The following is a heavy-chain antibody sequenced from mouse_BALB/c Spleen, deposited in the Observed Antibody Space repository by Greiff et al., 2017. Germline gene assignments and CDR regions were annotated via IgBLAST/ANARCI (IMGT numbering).Heavy chain of an antibody. CDR2: IYPGSGST. CDR3: TRSKYGNYVGFAY. Sequence: LQQPGSELVRPGASVKLSCKASGYTFTSYWMHWVKQRHGQGLEWIGNIYPGSGSTNYDEKFKSKGTLTVDTSSSTAYMHLSSLTSEDSAVYYCTRSKYGNYVGFAYWGQGTLVTVSA. D-gene: IGHD2-10*02. CDR1: GYTFTSYW. J-gene: IGHJ3*01. V-gene: IGHV1S22*01.